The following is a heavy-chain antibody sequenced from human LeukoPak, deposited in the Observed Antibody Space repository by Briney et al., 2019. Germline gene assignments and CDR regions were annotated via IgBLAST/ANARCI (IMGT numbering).Heavy chain of an antibody. Sequence: GASVKVSCEASGYTFTGYYMHWVRQAPGQGLEWMGWINPNSGGTNYAQKFQGRVTMTRDTSISTAYMELSRLRSDDTAAYYCARDREYSYGSPFDYWGQGTLVTVSS. J-gene: IGHJ4*02. V-gene: IGHV1-2*02. CDR3: ARDREYSYGSPFDY. CDR1: GYTFTGYY. CDR2: INPNSGGT. D-gene: IGHD5-18*01.